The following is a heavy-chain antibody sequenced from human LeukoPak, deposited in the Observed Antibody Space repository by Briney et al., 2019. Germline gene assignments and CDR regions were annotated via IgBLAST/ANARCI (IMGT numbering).Heavy chain of an antibody. D-gene: IGHD2-21*02. J-gene: IGHJ4*02. CDR2: ISTNGGTT. CDR3: ARGKGIYCGGDCSALDY. V-gene: IGHV3-64*02. CDR1: GFTFSSYA. Sequence: PGGSLRLSCAASGFTFSSYAMHWVRQAPGKGLKYVSAISTNGGTTYYGDSVKGRCTLSRDNSKNMLYLQMGSLRAEDMAVYYCARGKGIYCGGDCSALDYWGQGTLVTVSS.